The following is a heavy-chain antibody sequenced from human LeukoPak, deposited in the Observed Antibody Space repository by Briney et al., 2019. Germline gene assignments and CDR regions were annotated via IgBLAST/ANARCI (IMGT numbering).Heavy chain of an antibody. CDR3: ASGYYYVHAFDI. D-gene: IGHD3-22*01. Sequence: GGSLRPSCAASGFTFSSYWMHWVRQAPGKGLVWVSRINSDGSSTSYADSVRGRFTISRDNAKNTLYLQMNSLRAEDTAVYYCASGYYYVHAFDIWGQGTMVTVSS. J-gene: IGHJ3*02. V-gene: IGHV3-74*01. CDR1: GFTFSSYW. CDR2: INSDGSST.